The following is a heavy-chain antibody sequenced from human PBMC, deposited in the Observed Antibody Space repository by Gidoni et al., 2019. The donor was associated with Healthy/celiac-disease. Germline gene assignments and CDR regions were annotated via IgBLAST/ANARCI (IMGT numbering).Heavy chain of an antibody. D-gene: IGHD2-21*02. Sequence: VKKPGASVKVCCKASGDTFTGYYMHWVRQAPGQGLEWMGWINPNSGGTNYAQKFQGRVTMTRDTSISTAYMELSRLRSDDTAVYYCARALRSAVVTPVDYWGQGTLVTVSS. CDR3: ARALRSAVVTPVDY. CDR1: GDTFTGYY. CDR2: INPNSGGT. V-gene: IGHV1-2*02. J-gene: IGHJ4*02.